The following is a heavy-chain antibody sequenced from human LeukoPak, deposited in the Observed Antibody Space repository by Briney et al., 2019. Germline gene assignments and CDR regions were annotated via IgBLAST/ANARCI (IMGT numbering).Heavy chain of an antibody. D-gene: IGHD2-21*02. CDR1: GGTFSSYG. J-gene: IGHJ4*02. CDR2: IIPISGTA. CDR3: ARDRALVVLTANDVGDF. V-gene: IGHV1-69*13. Sequence: ASVKVSCKASGGTFSSYGISWVRQAPGQGLEWMGGIIPISGTANYAQKFQGKVTISADDSTSTAYMELSSLRSEDTAMYYCARDRALVVLTANDVGDFWGQGTLVTVSS.